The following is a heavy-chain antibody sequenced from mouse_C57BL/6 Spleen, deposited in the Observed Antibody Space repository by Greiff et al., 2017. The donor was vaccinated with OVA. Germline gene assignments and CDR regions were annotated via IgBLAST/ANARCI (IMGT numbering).Heavy chain of an antibody. D-gene: IGHD1-1*01. Sequence: EVKLMESEGGLVQPGSSMKLSCTASGFTFSDYYMAWVRQVPEKGLEWVANINYDGSSTYYLDSLKSRFIISRDNAKNILYLQMSSLKSEDTATYYCARDNGDGSSYYFDYWGQGTTLTVSS. CDR2: INYDGSST. CDR3: ARDNGDGSSYYFDY. CDR1: GFTFSDYY. J-gene: IGHJ2*01. V-gene: IGHV5-16*01.